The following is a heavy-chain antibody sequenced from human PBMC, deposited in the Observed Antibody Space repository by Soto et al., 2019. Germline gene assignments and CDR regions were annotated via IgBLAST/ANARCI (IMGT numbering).Heavy chain of an antibody. CDR3: ARIVATSLYYYYGMDV. CDR1: VFSFSTYS. V-gene: IGHV3-21*01. J-gene: IGHJ6*01. Sequence: GGSLRLGCAPCVFSFSTYSMNWVRQAPGKGLEWVSSIGSGTTYIHYADSVRGRFTISRDNAKTSLYLQMNSLRVEDTAVYYCARIVATSLYYYYGMDVWGQGTPVTVSS. D-gene: IGHD5-12*01. CDR2: IGSGTTYI.